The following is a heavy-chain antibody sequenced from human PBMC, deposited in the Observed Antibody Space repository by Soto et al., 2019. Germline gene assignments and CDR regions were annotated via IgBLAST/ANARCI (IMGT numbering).Heavy chain of an antibody. V-gene: IGHV3-23*01. J-gene: IGHJ6*02. D-gene: IGHD2-2*01. Sequence: EMQLLESGGESVQPGGSLRLSCEASTVTFRIYVMNWVRQAPGKGLEWVSAITGTGGATYYAESVKGRFTISRDNSKKTLYLQTNSLRVDDTAVYFCATGAPPRTTNYYGLDLWGQGTTVTVS. CDR1: TVTFRIYV. CDR3: ATGAPPRTTNYYGLDL. CDR2: ITGTGGAT.